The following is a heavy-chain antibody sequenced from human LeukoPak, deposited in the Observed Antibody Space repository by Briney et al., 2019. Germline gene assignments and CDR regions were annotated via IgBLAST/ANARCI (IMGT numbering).Heavy chain of an antibody. V-gene: IGHV3-7*01. CDR3: ARATYYYDSSGYHYFDY. CDR2: IKQDGSEK. J-gene: IGHJ4*02. CDR1: EFTFSSYW. D-gene: IGHD3-22*01. Sequence: GGSLRLSCAASEFTFSSYWMSWVRQAPGKGLEWVANIKQDGSEKYYVDSVKGRFTISRDNAKNSPYLQMNSLRAEDTAVYYCARATYYYDSSGYHYFDYWGQGTLVTVSS.